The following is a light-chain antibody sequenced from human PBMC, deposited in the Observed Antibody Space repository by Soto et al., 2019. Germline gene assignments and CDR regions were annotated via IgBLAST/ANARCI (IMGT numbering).Light chain of an antibody. CDR3: ASDASSRSLYV. CDR2: DVS. V-gene: IGLV2-14*01. J-gene: IGLJ1*01. CDR1: SSDVGGYNY. Sequence: QSALTQPASVSGSPGQSITISCTGTSSDVGGYNYVSWYQQHSGKAPKLMIYDVSNRPSGVSNRFSGSKSGNTASLTISGFQAEDEADYSCASDASSRSLYVCGTRTNVTDL.